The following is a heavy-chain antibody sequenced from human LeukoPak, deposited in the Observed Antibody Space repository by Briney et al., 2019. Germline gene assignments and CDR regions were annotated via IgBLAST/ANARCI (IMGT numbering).Heavy chain of an antibody. CDR3: AKDTRRYSYGSYFDY. Sequence: PGGSLRLSCAASGFTFSNYWMSWVRQAPGKGLEWVSGISWNSGNIGYADSVKGRFTISRDNAKNSLYLQMNSLRAEDTALYYCAKDTRRYSYGSYFDYWGQGTLVTVSS. D-gene: IGHD5-18*01. V-gene: IGHV3-9*01. CDR1: GFTFSNYW. CDR2: ISWNSGNI. J-gene: IGHJ4*02.